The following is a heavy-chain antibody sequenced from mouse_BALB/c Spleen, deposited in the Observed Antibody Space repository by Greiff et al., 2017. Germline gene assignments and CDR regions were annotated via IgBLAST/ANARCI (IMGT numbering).Heavy chain of an antibody. Sequence: QVQLKQSGAELAKPGASVKMSCKASGYTFTSYWMHWVKQRPGQGLEWIGYINPSTGYTEYNQKFKDKATLTADKSSSTAYMQLSSLTSEDSAVYYCARRGWLLQENWYFDVWGAGTTVTVSS. D-gene: IGHD2-3*01. CDR1: GYTFTSYW. J-gene: IGHJ1*01. CDR3: ARRGWLLQENWYFDV. CDR2: INPSTGYT. V-gene: IGHV1-7*01.